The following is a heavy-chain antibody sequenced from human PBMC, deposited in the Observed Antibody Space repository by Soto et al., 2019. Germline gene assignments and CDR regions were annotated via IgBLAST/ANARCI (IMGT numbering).Heavy chain of an antibody. CDR1: GGSFSGYY. J-gene: IGHJ4*02. Sequence: PSETLCLTGAVYGGSFSGYYWSWSRQPPGKGLEWIGGINHSGSTNYNRSLKSRVTISLDTSKNQFSLKLSSVTAADTAVYYCARAQDCSSTSCRLDYWGQGTLVTVSS. CDR3: ARAQDCSSTSCRLDY. D-gene: IGHD2-2*01. CDR2: INHSGST. V-gene: IGHV4-34*01.